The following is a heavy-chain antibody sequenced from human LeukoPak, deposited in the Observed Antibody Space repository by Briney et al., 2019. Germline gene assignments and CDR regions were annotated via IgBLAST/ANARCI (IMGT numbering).Heavy chain of an antibody. CDR1: GFTFSSYA. D-gene: IGHD3-22*01. Sequence: GGSLRLSCAASGFTFSSYAMSWVRQAPGKGLEWVSAISGSGGSTYYADSVKGRFTISRDNSKNTLYLQMNSLIAEDTAVYYCAKGSAIVVVNDAFDIWGQGTMVTVSS. CDR2: ISGSGGST. V-gene: IGHV3-23*01. CDR3: AKGSAIVVVNDAFDI. J-gene: IGHJ3*02.